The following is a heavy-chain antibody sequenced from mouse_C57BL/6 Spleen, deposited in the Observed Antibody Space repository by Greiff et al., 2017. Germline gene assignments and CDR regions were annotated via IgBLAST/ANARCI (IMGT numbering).Heavy chain of an antibody. V-gene: IGHV1-18*01. J-gene: IGHJ4*01. CDR2: INPNNGGT. Sequence: EVQLVESGPELVKPGASVKIPCKASGYTFTDYNMDWVKQSHGKSLEWIGDINPNNGGTIYNQKFKGKATLTVDKSSSTAYMELRSLTSEDTAVYYCARSDYAMDYWGQGTSVTVSS. CDR1: GYTFTDYN. CDR3: ARSDYAMDY.